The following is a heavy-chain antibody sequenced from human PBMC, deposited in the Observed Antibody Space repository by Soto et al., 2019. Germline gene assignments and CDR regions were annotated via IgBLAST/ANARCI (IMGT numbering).Heavy chain of an antibody. CDR1: GGSISSNDYY. CDR2: INYSGNT. J-gene: IGHJ4*02. V-gene: IGHV4-39*01. D-gene: IGHD6-13*01. CDR3: ARLQPSGSWYGAVDY. Sequence: QLQLQESGPGLVKPSETLSLTCTVSGGSISSNDYYWGWIRQPPGKGLEWIGSINYSGNTYYNPSLKSRVTISVDTPKNQFSLKLTSVTAADTTVYYCARLQPSGSWYGAVDYWGQGTLVTVSS.